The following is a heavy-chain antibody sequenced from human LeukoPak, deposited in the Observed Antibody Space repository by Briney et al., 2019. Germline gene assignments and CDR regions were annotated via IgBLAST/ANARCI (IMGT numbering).Heavy chain of an antibody. V-gene: IGHV3-7*01. CDR3: ARQRGSGCLDY. J-gene: IGHJ4*02. D-gene: IGHD6-19*01. Sequence: GGSLRLSCAASRFTLSNYWMSWIRQAPGKGLEWVANIKEDGSETYYVDSVKGRFTISRDNAKNSLSLQMNSLRAEDTAVYYCARQRGSGCLDYWGQGTLVTVSS. CDR1: RFTLSNYW. CDR2: IKEDGSET.